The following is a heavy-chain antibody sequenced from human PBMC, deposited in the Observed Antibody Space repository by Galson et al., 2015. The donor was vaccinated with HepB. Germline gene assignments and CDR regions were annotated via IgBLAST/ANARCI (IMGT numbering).Heavy chain of an antibody. V-gene: IGHV3-48*02. D-gene: IGHD3-10*01. Sequence: SLRLSCAASGFIFSSYSMIWVRQAPGKGLEWVSYISDSSSTIYYADSVKGRFTISRDNAKNSLHLQMNSLRDEDTAVYYCARAKGHFRGVITPKERYYFDYWGQGTLATVSS. CDR1: GFIFSSYS. J-gene: IGHJ4*02. CDR3: ARAKGHFRGVITPKERYYFDY. CDR2: ISDSSSTI.